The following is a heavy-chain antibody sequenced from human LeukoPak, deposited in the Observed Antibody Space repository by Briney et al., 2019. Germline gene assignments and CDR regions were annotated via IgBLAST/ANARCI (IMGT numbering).Heavy chain of an antibody. D-gene: IGHD6-19*01. J-gene: IGHJ4*02. CDR2: IWEDGTNI. CDR3: ARVGYNSGWYEY. Sequence: PGTSLRLSCEASGFTFRIYGMHWVRQAPGKGLEWVAAIWEDGTNIHYADSVKGRFTISRDNSKNRLYLQMNNLRADDTALYFCARVGYNSGWYEYWGQGTLVTVSS. CDR1: GFTFRIYG. V-gene: IGHV3-33*01.